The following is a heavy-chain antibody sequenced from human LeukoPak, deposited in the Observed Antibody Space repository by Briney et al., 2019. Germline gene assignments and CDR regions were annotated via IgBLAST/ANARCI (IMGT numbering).Heavy chain of an antibody. Sequence: PGGSLRLCCSASGFTFRDYSMNWVRQAPGKGLEWISYIGIDSGNTNYADSVKGRFTISGDKAKNSLYLQMNSLRVEDTAVYYCARDYKYAFDNWGQGTLVTVSS. CDR2: IGIDSGNT. CDR3: ARDYKYAFDN. J-gene: IGHJ4*02. CDR1: GFTFRDYS. V-gene: IGHV3-48*01. D-gene: IGHD5-24*01.